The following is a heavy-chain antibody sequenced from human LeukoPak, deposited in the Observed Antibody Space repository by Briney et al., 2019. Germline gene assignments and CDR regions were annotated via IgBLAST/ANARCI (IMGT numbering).Heavy chain of an antibody. CDR3: ARVSIFGVVIIGYFDY. CDR2: INPNSGGT. V-gene: IGHV1-2*02. CDR1: RYTLTGYF. D-gene: IGHD3-3*01. Sequence: ASVKVSCKASRYTLTGYFMHWVRQAPGQGLEGMGWINPNSGGTNYAQKFQGRVTMTRDTSISTAYMELSRLRSDDTAVYYCARVSIFGVVIIGYFDYWGQGTLVTVSS. J-gene: IGHJ4*02.